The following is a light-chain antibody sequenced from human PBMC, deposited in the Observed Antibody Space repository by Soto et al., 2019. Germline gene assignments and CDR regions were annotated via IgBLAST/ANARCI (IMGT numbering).Light chain of an antibody. CDR1: QSVNNNF. CDR2: RAS. V-gene: IGKV3-20*01. J-gene: IGKJ1*01. Sequence: EIVLTQSPGTLSLSPGEKATLSCRASQSVNNNFLAWYQQRHDQAPRLLIFRASSRAPGIPDRFSGSGSGTDFTLTISRLEPEDFAVYYCQQCGSSPWTFGQGTKVEIK. CDR3: QQCGSSPWT.